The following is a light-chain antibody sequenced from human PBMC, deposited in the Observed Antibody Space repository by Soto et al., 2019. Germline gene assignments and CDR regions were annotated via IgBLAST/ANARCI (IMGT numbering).Light chain of an antibody. CDR3: QQRNSRYT. V-gene: IGKV3D-7*01. Sequence: PGERVTLSCRASQSVSSSYLTWYQQKPGQAPRLLIYGASTRATGIPARFSGSGSGTDFTLTISSLQPEDFAVYYCQQRNSRYTFGPGTKLEIK. J-gene: IGKJ2*01. CDR1: QSVSSSY. CDR2: GAS.